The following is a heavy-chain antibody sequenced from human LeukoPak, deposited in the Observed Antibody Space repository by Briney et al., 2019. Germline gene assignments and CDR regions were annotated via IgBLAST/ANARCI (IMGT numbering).Heavy chain of an antibody. J-gene: IGHJ4*02. CDR1: GFTFSTYS. CDR2: ISSSSRNT. D-gene: IGHD3-3*01. Sequence: GGSLRLSCAVSGFTFSTYSMTWVRQAPGKGLEWVSSISSSSRNTYYADSVKGRFTISRDNAKNSLYLQMNSLRAEDTAVYYCARGGTFGVDISDYWGQGTLVTVSP. V-gene: IGHV3-21*01. CDR3: ARGGTFGVDISDY.